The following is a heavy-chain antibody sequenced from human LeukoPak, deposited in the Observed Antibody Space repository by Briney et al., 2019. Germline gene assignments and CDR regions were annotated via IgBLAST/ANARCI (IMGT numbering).Heavy chain of an antibody. D-gene: IGHD3-10*01. J-gene: IGHJ6*02. CDR1: GGSISSVGYY. V-gene: IGHV4-31*03. CDR2: IYYSGST. CDR3: ARDRLWFGKYYYGMDV. Sequence: SHTLSLTCTVSGGSISSVGYYWSWIRQHPGKGLEWIGYIYYSGSTYYNPSLKSRVTISVDTSKNQFSLKLSSVTAADTAVYYCARDRLWFGKYYYGMDVWGQGTTVTVSS.